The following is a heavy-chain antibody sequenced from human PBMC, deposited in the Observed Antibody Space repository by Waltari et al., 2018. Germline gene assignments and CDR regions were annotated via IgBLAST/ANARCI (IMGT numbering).Heavy chain of an antibody. CDR1: GFSFSNNW. CDR2: INQDGSEK. V-gene: IGHV3-7*01. CDR3: TRGGDDSSWYWRN. D-gene: IGHD6-13*01. Sequence: EVQLVESGGGLVQPGGSLRRSCAASGFSFSNNWMTWVRRAPGKGLEWVANINQDGSEKYSVESVKGRFTISRDNAKNSLYLQLNSLRADDTAVYYCTRGGDDSSWYWRNWGQGTLVTVSS. J-gene: IGHJ4*02.